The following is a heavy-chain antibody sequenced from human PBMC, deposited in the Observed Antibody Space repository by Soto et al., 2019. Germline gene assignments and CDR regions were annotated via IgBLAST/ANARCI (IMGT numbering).Heavy chain of an antibody. CDR1: GYTFTSYG. V-gene: IGHV1-18*04. Sequence: GSVKVSCKASGYTFTSYGISWVRQAPGQGLEWMGWISAYNGNTNYAQKLQGRVTMTTDTSTSTAHKELRSLRSDDTAADYWAGVQRGSRGGYFDYWGKGTLVTVSS. D-gene: IGHD3-16*01. CDR3: AGVQRGSRGGYFDY. J-gene: IGHJ4*02. CDR2: ISAYNGNT.